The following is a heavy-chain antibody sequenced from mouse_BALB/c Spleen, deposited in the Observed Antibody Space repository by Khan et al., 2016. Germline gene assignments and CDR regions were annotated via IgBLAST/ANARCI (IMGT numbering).Heavy chain of an antibody. V-gene: IGHV2-2*02. CDR1: GFSLTSYG. CDR2: IWTGGST. Sequence: QVQLKESGPGLVQPSQTLSITCTVSGFSLTSYGVHWVRQSPGKGLEWLGVIWTGGSTDYNAAFISRLSISKDNSKSQVFFKMNSLQANDTAIYYCAGTRSDVYYVRCAYWGEGALVTVSA. J-gene: IGHJ3*01. CDR3: AGTRSDVYYVRCAY. D-gene: IGHD2-3*01.